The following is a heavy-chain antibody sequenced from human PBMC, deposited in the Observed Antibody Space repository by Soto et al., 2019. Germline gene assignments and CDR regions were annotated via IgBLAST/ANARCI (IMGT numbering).Heavy chain of an antibody. CDR3: ANEGRGIDTSSKPRSIWGPDHYVWGSRDGAFDI. Sequence: QVQLVESGGGVVLPGRSLRLSCAASGFTFSSYGMHWVRQAPGKGLEWVAVISYDGSNTYYADSVKGRFTISRDNSKNTLYLQMDSLRTEDTAVYHCANEGRGIDTSSKPRSIWGPDHYVWGSRDGAFDIWGQGTMVTVSS. D-gene: IGHD3-16*01. CDR1: GFTFSSYG. CDR2: ISYDGSNT. J-gene: IGHJ3*02. V-gene: IGHV3-30*18.